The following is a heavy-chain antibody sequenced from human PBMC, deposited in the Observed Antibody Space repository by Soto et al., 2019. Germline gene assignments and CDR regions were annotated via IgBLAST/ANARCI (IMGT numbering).Heavy chain of an antibody. D-gene: IGHD5-18*01. V-gene: IGHV1-69*04. CDR2: IIPILGIA. Sequence: SVKVSCKASGGTFSRYTISWVRQAPGQGLEWMGRIIPILGIANYAQKFQGRVTITADKSTSTAYMELSSLRSEDTAVYYCARDVGGYSYGPLWYYGMDVWGQGTTVTVSS. CDR3: ARDVGGYSYGPLWYYGMDV. CDR1: GGTFSRYT. J-gene: IGHJ6*02.